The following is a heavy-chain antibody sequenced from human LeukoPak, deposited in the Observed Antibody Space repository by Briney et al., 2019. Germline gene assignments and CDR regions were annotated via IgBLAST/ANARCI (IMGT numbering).Heavy chain of an antibody. D-gene: IGHD3-9*01. Sequence: KPSETLSLTCTVSGGSISSYYWSWIRQPPGKALQWIGYIYYSGSTNYNPSLKSRVTISVDTSKNQFSLKLSSVTAADTAVYYCAGVYDILTGYYKEDAFDIWGQGTMVTVSS. CDR2: IYYSGST. J-gene: IGHJ3*02. CDR1: GGSISSYY. V-gene: IGHV4-59*01. CDR3: AGVYDILTGYYKEDAFDI.